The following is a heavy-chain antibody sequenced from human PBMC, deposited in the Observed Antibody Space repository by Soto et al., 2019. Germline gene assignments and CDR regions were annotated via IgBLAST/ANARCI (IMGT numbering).Heavy chain of an antibody. CDR3: ATGATITIFGVVPYYYYGMDV. CDR2: IIPIFGTA. J-gene: IGHJ6*02. Sequence: SVKVSCKASGGTFSSYAISWVRQAPGQGLEWMGGIIPIFGTANYAQKFQGRVTITADESTSTAYMELSSLRSEDTAVYYCATGATITIFGVVPYYYYGMDVWGQGTTVTVSS. D-gene: IGHD3-3*01. V-gene: IGHV1-69*13. CDR1: GGTFSSYA.